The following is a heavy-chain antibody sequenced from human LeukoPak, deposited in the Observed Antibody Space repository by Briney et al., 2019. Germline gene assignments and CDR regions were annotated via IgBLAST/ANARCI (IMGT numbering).Heavy chain of an antibody. CDR3: ARDAWMASTPLDY. J-gene: IGHJ4*02. Sequence: GGPLRLSCAASGFTFSNYWMHWVRQAPGRGLVWVSRIHSDGSSTSYADSVKGRFTISRDNAKNTLYLQMNSLTAEDTAAYYCARDAWMASTPLDYWGQGTLVSVSS. CDR1: GFTFSNYW. CDR2: IHSDGSST. V-gene: IGHV3-74*01. D-gene: IGHD5-24*01.